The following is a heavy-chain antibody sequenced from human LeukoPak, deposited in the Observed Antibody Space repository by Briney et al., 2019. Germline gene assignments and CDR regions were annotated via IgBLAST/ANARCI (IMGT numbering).Heavy chain of an antibody. CDR3: ATETIGRHYDY. D-gene: IGHD1-14*01. CDR1: GFTFSSCG. CDR2: IGSTGTDR. J-gene: IGHJ4*02. Sequence: GGSLRLSCAASGFTFSSCGFNWVRQAPGKGLEWVSSIGSTGTDRYYADSVRGRFTISRDNAKNSMYLQMDSLRDEDTAVYYCATETIGRHYDYWGQGTLLTVSS. V-gene: IGHV3-21*01.